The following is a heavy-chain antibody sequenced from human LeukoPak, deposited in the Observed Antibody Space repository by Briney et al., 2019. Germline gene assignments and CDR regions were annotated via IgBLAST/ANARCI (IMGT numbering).Heavy chain of an antibody. CDR3: ARAGRGSGWPNYYYYGMDV. CDR2: MNPNSGNT. CDR1: GYTFTSYD. Sequence: ASVKVSCKASGYTFTSYDINWVRQATGQGLEWMGWMNPNSGNTGYAQKFQGRVTMTRNTSISTAYMELSSLRSEDTAVYYCARAGRGSGWPNYYYYGMDVWGQGTTVTASS. J-gene: IGHJ6*02. V-gene: IGHV1-8*01. D-gene: IGHD6-19*01.